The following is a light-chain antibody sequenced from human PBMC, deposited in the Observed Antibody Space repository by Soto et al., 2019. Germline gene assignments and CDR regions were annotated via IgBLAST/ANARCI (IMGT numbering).Light chain of an antibody. J-gene: IGKJ5*01. Sequence: EIVMTQSPVTLSVSPGERATLSCRAGQSVSTYLAWYQQKPGQAPRLLIYDASNRATGIPARFSGSGSGTDFTLTISSLEPEDFAVYYCQQRSNWPPVTFGQGTRLEIK. V-gene: IGKV3-11*01. CDR3: QQRSNWPPVT. CDR1: QSVSTY. CDR2: DAS.